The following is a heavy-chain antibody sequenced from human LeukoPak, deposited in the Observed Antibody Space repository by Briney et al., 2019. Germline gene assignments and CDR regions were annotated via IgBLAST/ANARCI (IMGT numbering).Heavy chain of an antibody. D-gene: IGHD2-2*01. CDR2: IYPGDSDT. CDR3: ARRKGCSSTSCPPDY. V-gene: IGHV5-51*01. Sequence: GESLKISCKGSGYSFTSFWIGWVRQMPGKGLEWMGIIYPGDSDTRYSPSFQGQVTISADKSITTAYLQWSSLKASDTATYFCARRKGCSSTSCPPDYWGQGTMVTVSS. CDR1: GYSFTSFW. J-gene: IGHJ4*02.